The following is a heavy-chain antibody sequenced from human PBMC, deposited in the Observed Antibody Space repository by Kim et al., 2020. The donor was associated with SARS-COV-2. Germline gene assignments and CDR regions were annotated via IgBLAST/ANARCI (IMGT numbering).Heavy chain of an antibody. J-gene: IGHJ4*02. V-gene: IGHV3-48*02. D-gene: IGHD6-19*01. CDR3: ARSGGSDWRTPERGWGLYSLTL. CDR2: ISTRSRSI. CDR1: GFPFSNSN. Sequence: GGSLRLSCAGSGFPFSNSNMNWVRQAPGQRPEWIAYISTRSRSIYYADSVRSRFTISRDNGKKSLYLQMNDLRDEDTAVYYCARSGGSDWRTPERGWGLYSLTLWGQGAQVTVS.